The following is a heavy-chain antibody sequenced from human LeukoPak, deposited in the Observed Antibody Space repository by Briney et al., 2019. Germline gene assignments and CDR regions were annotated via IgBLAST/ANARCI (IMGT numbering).Heavy chain of an antibody. CDR2: MNPNSGNT. V-gene: IGHV1-8*01. CDR3: ARVDPLYDSSGYCYPLWVY. J-gene: IGHJ4*02. D-gene: IGHD3-22*01. CDR1: GYTFTSYD. Sequence: GASVKVSYKASGYTFTSYDINWVRQATGQGLEWMGWMNPNSGNTGYAQKFQGRVTMTRNTSISTAYMELSSLRSEDTAVYYCARVDPLYDSSGYCYPLWVYWGQGTLVTVSS.